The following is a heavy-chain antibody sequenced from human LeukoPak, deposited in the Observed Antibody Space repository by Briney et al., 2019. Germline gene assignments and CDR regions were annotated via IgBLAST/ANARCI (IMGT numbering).Heavy chain of an antibody. D-gene: IGHD6-19*01. Sequence: GGSLRLSCAASGFTFSSYAMHWVRQAPGKGLEWVAVISYDGSNKYYADSVKGRFTISRDNSKNTLYLQMNSLGAEDTAVYYCARETTGYSSGWLDYWGQGTLVTVSS. J-gene: IGHJ4*02. CDR3: ARETTGYSSGWLDY. V-gene: IGHV3-30*04. CDR2: ISYDGSNK. CDR1: GFTFSSYA.